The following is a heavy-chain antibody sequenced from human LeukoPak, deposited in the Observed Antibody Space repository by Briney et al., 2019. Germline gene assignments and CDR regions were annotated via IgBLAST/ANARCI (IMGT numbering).Heavy chain of an antibody. CDR3: ARRDGYCSSTSCYADYYYGMDV. J-gene: IGHJ6*02. CDR1: GYSFTSYW. CDR2: IYPGDSDT. D-gene: IGHD2-2*01. V-gene: IGHV5-51*01. Sequence: GESLKISCKGSGYSFTSYWIGWVRQMPGKGLEWMGIIYPGDSDTRYSPSFQGQVTISADKSISTAYLQWSSLKASDTAMYYCARRDGYCSSTSCYADYYYGMDVWGQGTSVTVSS.